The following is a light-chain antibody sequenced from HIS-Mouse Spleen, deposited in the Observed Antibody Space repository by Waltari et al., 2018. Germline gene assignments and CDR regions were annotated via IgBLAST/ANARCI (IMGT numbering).Light chain of an antibody. CDR3: QQYYSYPLT. CDR1: KGISSY. V-gene: IGKV1-8*01. CDR2: AAS. Sequence: AIRMTQSPSSLSASTGDRVTITCRARKGISSYLAWYQQTPGKAHKLLIYAASTLQSWVPSMFSGSGSGTDFTLTISCLQSEDFATYYCQQYYSYPLTFGGGTKVEIK. J-gene: IGKJ4*01.